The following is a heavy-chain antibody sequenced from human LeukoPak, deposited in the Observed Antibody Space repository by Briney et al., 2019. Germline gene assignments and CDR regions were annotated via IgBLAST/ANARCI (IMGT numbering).Heavy chain of an antibody. D-gene: IGHD2-2*01. CDR3: ARLVPIVVVPAADNWFDP. V-gene: IGHV5-51*01. CDR2: IYPGDSDT. CDR1: GYSFTSYW. J-gene: IGHJ5*02. Sequence: GGSLRLSCKGSGYSFTSYWIGWVRQVPGKGLEWMGIIYPGDSDTRYSPSFQGQVTISADKSISTAYLQWSGLKASDTAMYYCARLVPIVVVPAADNWFDPWGQGTLVTVSS.